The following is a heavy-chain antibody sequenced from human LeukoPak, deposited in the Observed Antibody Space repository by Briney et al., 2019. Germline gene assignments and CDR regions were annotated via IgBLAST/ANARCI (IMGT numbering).Heavy chain of an antibody. Sequence: SETLSLTCTVSGYSVSSGYFWGWIRQPPGKRLEWIGNMYHTGTTYYNPSLKSRVTITIDTSKNQFSLKLSSVTAADTAVYYCASGGYSYGYGDYWGQGTLVTVSS. CDR1: GYSVSSGYF. V-gene: IGHV4-38-2*02. CDR2: MYHTGTT. D-gene: IGHD5-18*01. CDR3: ASGGYSYGYGDY. J-gene: IGHJ4*02.